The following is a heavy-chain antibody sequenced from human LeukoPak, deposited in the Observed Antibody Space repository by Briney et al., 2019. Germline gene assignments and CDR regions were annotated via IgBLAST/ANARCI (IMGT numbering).Heavy chain of an antibody. J-gene: IGHJ3*02. V-gene: IGHV1-69*13. D-gene: IGHD3-22*01. Sequence: ASVKVSCKASGGTFSSYAISWVRQAPGQGHEWMGGIIPIFGTANYAQKFQGRVTITADESTSTAYMELSSLRSEDTAVYYCARGRDDSSGSDAFDIWGQGTMVTVSS. CDR2: IIPIFGTA. CDR3: ARGRDDSSGSDAFDI. CDR1: GGTFSSYA.